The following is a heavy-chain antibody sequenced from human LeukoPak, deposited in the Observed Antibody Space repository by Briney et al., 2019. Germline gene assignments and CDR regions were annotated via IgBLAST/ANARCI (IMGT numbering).Heavy chain of an antibody. V-gene: IGHV4-39*01. D-gene: IGHD1-7*01. CDR1: GGSISSSSYY. CDR3: ARHARITGTTRTFDY. CDR2: IYYSGST. J-gene: IGHJ4*02. Sequence: MTSETLSLTCTVSGGSISSSSYYWGWIRQPPGKGLEWIGSIYYSGSTYYNPSLKSRVTISVDTSKNQFSLKLSSVTAADTAVYYCARHARITGTTRTFDYWGQGTLVTVSS.